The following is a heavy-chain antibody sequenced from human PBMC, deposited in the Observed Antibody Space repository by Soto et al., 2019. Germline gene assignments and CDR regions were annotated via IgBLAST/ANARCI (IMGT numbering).Heavy chain of an antibody. CDR2: IKSKTDGGTT. Sequence: PGGSLRLSCAASGFTFSNAWMSWVRQAPGKGLEWVGRIKSKTDGGTTDYAAPVKGRFTISRDDSKNTLYLQMNSLKTEDTAVYYCTTAFFDYITYYFDYWGQRTPVTVSS. V-gene: IGHV3-15*01. D-gene: IGHD3-9*01. J-gene: IGHJ4*02. CDR3: TTAFFDYITYYFDY. CDR1: GFTFSNAW.